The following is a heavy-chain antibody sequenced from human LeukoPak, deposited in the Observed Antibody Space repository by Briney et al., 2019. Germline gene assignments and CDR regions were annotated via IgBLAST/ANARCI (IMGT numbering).Heavy chain of an antibody. V-gene: IGHV3-74*01. CDR3: VSFYETY. J-gene: IGHJ4*02. D-gene: IGHD2/OR15-2a*01. CDR1: GSYW. CDR2: INSDGSWT. Sequence: GGSLRLSCAASGSYWMHWVRQAQGKGLVWVSHINSDGSWTSYADSVKGRFTISKDNAKNTVYLQMNNLRAEDTAVYYCVSFYETYWGRGTLVTVSS.